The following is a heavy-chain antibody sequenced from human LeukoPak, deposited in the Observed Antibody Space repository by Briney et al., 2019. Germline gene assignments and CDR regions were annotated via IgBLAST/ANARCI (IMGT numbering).Heavy chain of an antibody. CDR1: GFTVSSNY. J-gene: IGHJ5*02. V-gene: IGHV3-53*01. Sequence: PGGSLRLSCAASGFTVSSNYMSWVRQAPGKGLEWVSVIYSGGSTYYADSVKSRFTISRDNSKNTLYLQMNSLRAEDTAVYYCARSDGYSSGWYGSWFDPWGQGTLVTVSS. D-gene: IGHD6-19*01. CDR2: IYSGGST. CDR3: ARSDGYSSGWYGSWFDP.